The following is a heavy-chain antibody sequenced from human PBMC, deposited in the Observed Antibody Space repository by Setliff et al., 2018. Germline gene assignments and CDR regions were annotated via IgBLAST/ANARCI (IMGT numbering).Heavy chain of an antibody. Sequence: ASVKVSCKASGYTFGAHYIHWVRQAPGQGLEWMGWINPNSGGTNYAQKFQGRVTMTRDMSISTAYMELSRLRSDDTAVYYCARGIWANWGGAFDIWGQGTMVTVSS. CDR2: INPNSGGT. D-gene: IGHD3-16*01. J-gene: IGHJ3*02. CDR3: ARGIWANWGGAFDI. V-gene: IGHV1-2*02. CDR1: GYTFGAHY.